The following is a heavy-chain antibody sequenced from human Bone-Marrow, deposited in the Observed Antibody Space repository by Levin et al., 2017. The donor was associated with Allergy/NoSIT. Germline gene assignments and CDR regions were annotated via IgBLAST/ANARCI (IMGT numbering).Heavy chain of an antibody. CDR1: GFTFSSYS. D-gene: IGHD3-22*01. J-gene: IGHJ4*02. CDR2: ISSSSSTI. V-gene: IGHV3-48*01. CDR3: ARDHGHYYDSSGYPLHLLDY. Sequence: GESLKISCAASGFTFSSYSMNWVRQAPGKGLEWVSYISSSSSTIYYADSVKGRFTISRDNAKNSLYLQMNSLRAEDTAVYYCARDHGHYYDSSGYPLHLLDYWGQGTLVTVSS.